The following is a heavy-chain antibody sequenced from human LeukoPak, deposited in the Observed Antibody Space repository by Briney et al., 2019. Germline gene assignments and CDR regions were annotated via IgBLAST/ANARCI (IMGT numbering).Heavy chain of an antibody. CDR2: ISGSGGST. CDR3: ANEYSKGDV. Sequence: PGGSLRLSCAASGFTFSSYWMSWVRQTPGKGLEWVSAISGSGGSTYYADSVEGRFTISRDNSKNTLYLQMNSLRAEDAAVYYCANEYSKGDVWGQGTMVTVSS. CDR1: GFTFSSYW. V-gene: IGHV3-23*01. D-gene: IGHD4-11*01. J-gene: IGHJ3*01.